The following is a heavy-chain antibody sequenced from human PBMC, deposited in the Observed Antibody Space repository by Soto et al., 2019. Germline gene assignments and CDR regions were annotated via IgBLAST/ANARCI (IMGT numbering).Heavy chain of an antibody. V-gene: IGHV1-18*01. Sequence: QIQMLQSGAEVKKPGASVKVSCKTSGYSFASYGISWVRQAPGQGLEWLGWITPNNGDTNYAQKVQGRVTMTTDTSTSTAYLEVRSLRSDDTAVYHCARLSPCSGGGTCYSRPLDFWGQGTLVTVFS. CDR1: GYSFASYG. CDR2: ITPNNGDT. J-gene: IGHJ4*02. CDR3: ARLSPCSGGGTCYSRPLDF. D-gene: IGHD2-15*01.